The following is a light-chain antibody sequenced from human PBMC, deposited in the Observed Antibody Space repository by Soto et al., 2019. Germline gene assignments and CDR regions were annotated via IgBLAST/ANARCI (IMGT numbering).Light chain of an antibody. CDR3: AAWDDSLNGWV. CDR1: SSNIGSNT. J-gene: IGLJ3*02. Sequence: QSVLTQPPSASGTPGQRVTISCSGSSSNIGSNTVNWSQQLPGTAPKLLIYSNNQRPSGVPDRFSGSKSGTSASLAISGLQSDEEADDYCAAWDDSLNGWVFGGGTKLTVL. V-gene: IGLV1-44*01. CDR2: SNN.